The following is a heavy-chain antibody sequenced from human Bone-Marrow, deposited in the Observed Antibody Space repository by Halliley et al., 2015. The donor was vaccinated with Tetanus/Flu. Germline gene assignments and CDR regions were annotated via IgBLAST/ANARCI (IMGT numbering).Heavy chain of an antibody. CDR1: GGSISSYY. CDR3: ARHLVDDAFDI. Sequence: LRLSCSVSGGSISSYYLSWIRQPPGKGLEWIGYIDYRGSPNYNPSLKSRVSFSVDTSKNQLYLKVSSVTAADTAVYYCARHLVDDAFDIWGQGTRVTVSS. J-gene: IGHJ3*02. V-gene: IGHV4-59*08. D-gene: IGHD1-26*01. CDR2: IDYRGSP.